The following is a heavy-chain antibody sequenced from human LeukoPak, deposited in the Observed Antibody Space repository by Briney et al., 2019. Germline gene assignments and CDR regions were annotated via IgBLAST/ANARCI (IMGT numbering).Heavy chain of an antibody. CDR3: ARDLDQLGWFDP. Sequence: SVKVSCKASGGTFSKYSISWVRQRPGQGLEWMGGITPLFGTANYAQKFQGRVTITADESTSTAYMELSSLRSEDTAVYYCARDLDQLGWFDPWGQGTLVTVSS. V-gene: IGHV1-69*13. CDR2: ITPLFGTA. J-gene: IGHJ5*02. D-gene: IGHD2-2*01. CDR1: GGTFSKYS.